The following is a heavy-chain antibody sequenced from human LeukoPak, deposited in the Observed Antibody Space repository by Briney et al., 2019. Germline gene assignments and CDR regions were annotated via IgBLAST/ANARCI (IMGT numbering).Heavy chain of an antibody. J-gene: IGHJ5*02. V-gene: IGHV3-33*06. CDR2: IWYDGSNK. CDR1: GFTFSSYG. Sequence: GRSLRLSCAASGFTFSSYGMHWVRQAPGKGLEWVAVIWYDGSNKYYADSVKGRFTISRDNSKNTLYLQMNSLRAEDTAVYYCAKAAVPAAIWWIDPWGQGTLVTVSS. D-gene: IGHD2-2*01. CDR3: AKAAVPAAIWWIDP.